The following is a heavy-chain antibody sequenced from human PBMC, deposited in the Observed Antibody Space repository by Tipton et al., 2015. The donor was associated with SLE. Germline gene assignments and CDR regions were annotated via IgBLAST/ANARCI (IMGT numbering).Heavy chain of an antibody. J-gene: IGHJ4*02. CDR1: GFTFNNAW. CDR3: TTSSFGYGAYFDY. V-gene: IGHV3-15*01. Sequence: SLRLSCAASGFTFNNAWLSWVRQAPGKGLEWVGRLRSKAGGGTADYAAPVKGRFTMSRDDSKNTLYLQMNSLKTEDTAVYYCTTSSFGYGAYFDYWGQGTLVTVSS. CDR2: LRSKAGGGTA. D-gene: IGHD5-18*01.